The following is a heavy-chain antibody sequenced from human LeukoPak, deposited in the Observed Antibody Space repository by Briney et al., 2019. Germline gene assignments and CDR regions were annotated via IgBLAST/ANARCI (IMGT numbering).Heavy chain of an antibody. CDR2: INPSGGST. CDR3: ARVPASTEYSSSY. Sequence: ASGKVSCKASGYTFTSYYMHWVRQAPGQGLEWMGIINPSGGSTSYAQKFQGRVTMTRDTSTSRVYMELSSLRSEDTAVYYCARVPASTEYSSSYWGQGTLVTVSS. V-gene: IGHV1-46*01. D-gene: IGHD6-6*01. CDR1: GYTFTSYY. J-gene: IGHJ4*02.